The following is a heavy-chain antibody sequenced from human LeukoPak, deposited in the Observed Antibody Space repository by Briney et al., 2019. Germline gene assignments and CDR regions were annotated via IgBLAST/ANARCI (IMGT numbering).Heavy chain of an antibody. J-gene: IGHJ4*02. CDR1: GFTFSSYD. CDR3: VRDRPDYGAERFDY. Sequence: GGSLRLSCAASGFTFSSYDMHWVRQGTGKGLEWVSAIGTTGDTYYPGSVKGRFTISRENAKNSLYLQMNSLRAEDTAVYYCVRDRPDYGAERFDYWGQGTLLTVSS. CDR2: IGTTGDT. D-gene: IGHD4-17*01. V-gene: IGHV3-13*01.